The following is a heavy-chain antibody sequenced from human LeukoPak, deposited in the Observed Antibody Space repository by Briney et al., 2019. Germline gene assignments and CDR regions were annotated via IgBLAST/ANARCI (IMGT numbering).Heavy chain of an antibody. CDR1: GFTFSSYA. V-gene: IGHV3-64*01. D-gene: IGHD6-19*01. Sequence: GGSLRLSCAASGFTFSSYAMHWVRQAPGKGPEYVAAISGNGDKTHYGSSVQGRSTVSRDNSKNTLYLQMGSLRTEDMAVYYCARAPPLERIGWYGEDEFRGQGTLVTASS. CDR3: ARAPPLERIGWYGEDEF. CDR2: ISGNGDKT. J-gene: IGHJ1*01.